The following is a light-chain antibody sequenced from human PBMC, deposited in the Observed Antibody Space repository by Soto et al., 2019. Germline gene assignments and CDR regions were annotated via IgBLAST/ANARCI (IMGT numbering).Light chain of an antibody. V-gene: IGKV3-20*01. J-gene: IGKJ2*01. CDR3: QQFGNSPYT. CDR1: QSVSSSY. CDR2: GAS. Sequence: EIVLTQSPGTLSLSPGERATLSCRASQSVSSSYLAWYQQKPGQAPRLLIYGASSRATGIPGRFSGSGSGTDFTLTISRLEPEDLAVYYCQQFGNSPYTFGQGTRLEIK.